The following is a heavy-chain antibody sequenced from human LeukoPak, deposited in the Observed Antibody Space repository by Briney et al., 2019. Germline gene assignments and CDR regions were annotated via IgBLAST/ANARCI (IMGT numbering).Heavy chain of an antibody. CDR1: GFTFGSHA. V-gene: IGHV3-23*01. CDR3: GKTTVGYSSGQKPAWPVDY. Sequence: GGSLRLSCEASGFTFGSHAMYWVRQAPGKGLEWVAGIFGSGGSPHYADPVKGRFTISRDNSRNTVYLQINSLRAEDTAVYHCGKTTVGYSSGQKPAWPVDYWGQGTLVTVSS. CDR2: IFGSGGSP. D-gene: IGHD5-18*01. J-gene: IGHJ4*02.